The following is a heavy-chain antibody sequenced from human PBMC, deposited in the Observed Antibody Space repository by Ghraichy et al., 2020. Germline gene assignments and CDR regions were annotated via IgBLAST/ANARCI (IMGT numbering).Heavy chain of an antibody. CDR1: GGSFSGYY. CDR2: INHSGRT. V-gene: IGHV4-34*01. CDR3: AREGRGLDV. Sequence: SETLSLTCAVYGGSFSGYYWSWIRQPPGKGLEWIGEINHSGRTNYNPSLKSRVTISVDTSKNQFSLKLTSVTAADTAVYYCAREGRGLDVWGQGTTVTVSS. J-gene: IGHJ6*02.